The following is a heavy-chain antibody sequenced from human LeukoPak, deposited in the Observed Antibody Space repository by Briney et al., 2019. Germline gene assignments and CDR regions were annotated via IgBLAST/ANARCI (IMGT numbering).Heavy chain of an antibody. Sequence: PGGSLRLSCAASGFTFSSYSMNWVRQAPGKGLEWVSSISSSSSYIYYADSVKGRFTISRDNAKNSVDLQMHSLRVEDTAVYYCARVLGLKGFDSWGQGTLVTVSS. J-gene: IGHJ5*01. CDR3: ARVLGLKGFDS. V-gene: IGHV3-21*01. CDR2: ISSSSSYI. D-gene: IGHD7-27*01. CDR1: GFTFSSYS.